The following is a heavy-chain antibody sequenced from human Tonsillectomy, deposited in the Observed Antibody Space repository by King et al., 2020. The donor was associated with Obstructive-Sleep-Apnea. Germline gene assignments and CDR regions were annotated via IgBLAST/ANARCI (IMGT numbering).Heavy chain of an antibody. CDR1: GYSFTSYW. CDR2: IDPSDSNT. J-gene: IGHJ4*02. V-gene: IGHV5-10-1*03. CDR3: AGGGYYDILTGYD. D-gene: IGHD3-9*01. Sequence: QLVQSGAEVKKPGESLRISCKGSGYSFTSYWISWVRQMPGKSLEWMGRIDPSDSNTNSSPSFQGHVTISAYKSISTADLQGSSLKASDTAMYYCAGGGYYDILTGYDWGQGTLVTVSS.